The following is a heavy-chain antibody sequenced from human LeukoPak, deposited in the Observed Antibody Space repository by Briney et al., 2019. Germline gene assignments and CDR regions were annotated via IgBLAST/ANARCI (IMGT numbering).Heavy chain of an antibody. CDR3: AIGLIVGATPDAFDI. V-gene: IGHV4-4*02. Sequence: SGTLSLTCAVSGGSISSSNWWSWVRQPPGKGLEWIGEIYHSGSTNYNPSLKSRVTISVDTSKNQFSLKLSSVTAADTAVYYCAIGLIVGATPDAFDIWGQGTMVTVSS. CDR2: IYHSGST. CDR1: GGSISSSNW. D-gene: IGHD1-26*01. J-gene: IGHJ3*02.